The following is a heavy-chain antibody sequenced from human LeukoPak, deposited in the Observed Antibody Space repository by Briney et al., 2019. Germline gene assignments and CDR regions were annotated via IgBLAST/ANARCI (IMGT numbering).Heavy chain of an antibody. CDR1: GFTFSSSA. D-gene: IGHD3-3*01. CDR2: ISYDESNK. J-gene: IGHJ6*02. Sequence: AGGSLRLPCAASGFTFSSSAMHWVRQAPGKGLEWVAVISYDESNKYYADSVKGRFTISRDNPKNTLYLQMNSLRAEDTAVYYCARGTDTKPFWSGYWVDVWGQGTTVTVSS. CDR3: ARGTDTKPFWSGYWVDV. V-gene: IGHV3-30*03.